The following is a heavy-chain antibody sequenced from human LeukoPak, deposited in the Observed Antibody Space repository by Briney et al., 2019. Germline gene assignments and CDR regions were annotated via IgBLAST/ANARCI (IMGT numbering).Heavy chain of an antibody. Sequence: ASVKVSCKASGYSFSSYSISWVRQAPGQGLEWMGWISAYSGNTNYAHKLPGRVTMTTDTSTSTAYMELRSLRSDDTAVYYCARHRSRMVRGGDWFDPWGQGTLVTVSS. V-gene: IGHV1-18*01. J-gene: IGHJ5*02. CDR2: ISAYSGNT. CDR1: GYSFSSYS. D-gene: IGHD3-10*01. CDR3: ARHRSRMVRGGDWFDP.